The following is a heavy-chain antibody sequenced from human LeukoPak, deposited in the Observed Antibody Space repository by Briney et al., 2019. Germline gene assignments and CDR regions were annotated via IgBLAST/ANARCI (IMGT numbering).Heavy chain of an antibody. Sequence: ASVKVSCKASGYTFTGYYMHWVRQAPGQGLEWMGWINPNSGGTNYAQKFQGWVTMTRDTSISTAYMELSRLRSDDTAVYYCARDRGGTAAAAVYCFDYWGQGTLVTVSS. J-gene: IGHJ4*02. CDR1: GYTFTGYY. V-gene: IGHV1-2*04. CDR3: ARDRGGTAAAAVYCFDY. D-gene: IGHD6-13*01. CDR2: INPNSGGT.